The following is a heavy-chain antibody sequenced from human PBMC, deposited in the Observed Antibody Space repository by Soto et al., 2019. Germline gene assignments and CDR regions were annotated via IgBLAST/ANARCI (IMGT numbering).Heavy chain of an antibody. CDR3: ARDTGGMDV. V-gene: IGHV3-30-3*01. J-gene: IGHJ6*02. CDR1: GFTFSSYA. Sequence: GGSLRLSCAASGFTFSSYAMHWVRQAPGKGLEWVAVISYDGSNKYYADSVKGRFTISRDNSKNTLYLQMNSLRAEDTAVYYCARDTGGMDVWGQGXTVTVYS. CDR2: ISYDGSNK.